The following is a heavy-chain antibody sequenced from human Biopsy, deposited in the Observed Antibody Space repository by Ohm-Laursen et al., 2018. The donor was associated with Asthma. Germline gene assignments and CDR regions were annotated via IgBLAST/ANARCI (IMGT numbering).Heavy chain of an antibody. CDR2: VSYDGSSI. V-gene: IGHV3-30-3*01. Sequence: SLRLSCSASRFTYEMHWVRQAPGKGLEWVAVVSYDGSSIYYADSVKGRFTISRDNSKNTLSLQMNSLTAEDTAVYYCAREGVAGTHIEDWGQGTLVTVPS. J-gene: IGHJ4*02. CDR1: RFTYE. CDR3: AREGVAGTHIED. D-gene: IGHD6-19*01.